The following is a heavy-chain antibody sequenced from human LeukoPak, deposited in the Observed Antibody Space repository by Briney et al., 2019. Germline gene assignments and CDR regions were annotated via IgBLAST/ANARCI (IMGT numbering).Heavy chain of an antibody. CDR1: GDSIISSTYY. D-gene: IGHD2-21*01. Sequence: SETLSLTFTVSGDSIISSTYYWGWIRQPPGKGLEWIGTISYSGSTYYNPSLKSRVTISVDTSKSQFSLKLNSVTAADTAVYYCARHWFHCGIAGCYYDSRGQGALVTVSS. V-gene: IGHV4-39*01. CDR3: ARHWFHCGIAGCYYDS. J-gene: IGHJ4*02. CDR2: ISYSGST.